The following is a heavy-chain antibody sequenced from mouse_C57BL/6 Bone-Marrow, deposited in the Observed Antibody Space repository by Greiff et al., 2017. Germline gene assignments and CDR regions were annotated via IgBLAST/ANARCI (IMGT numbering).Heavy chain of an antibody. CDR2: INPNNGGT. CDR1: GYTFTDYY. CDR3: ARGYCGSSFFAY. D-gene: IGHD1-1*01. Sequence: EVQLQQSGPELVKPGASVKISCKASGYTFTDYYMNWVKQSHGKSLEWIGDINPNNGGTSYNQKFKGKATLTVDKSSSTAYMELRSLTSEDSAVYYCARGYCGSSFFAYWGQGTLVTVSA. J-gene: IGHJ3*01. V-gene: IGHV1-26*01.